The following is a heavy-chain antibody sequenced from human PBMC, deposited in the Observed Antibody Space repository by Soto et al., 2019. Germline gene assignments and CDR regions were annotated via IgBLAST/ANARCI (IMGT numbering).Heavy chain of an antibody. CDR3: AKSVGRVTFFGEYFQH. J-gene: IGHJ1*01. D-gene: IGHD6-13*01. V-gene: IGHV3-23*01. CDR1: GFTFSSYA. CDR2: ISGSGGRT. Sequence: EVQLLESGGGLVQPGGSLRLSCAASGFTFSSYAMSWVRQAPGKGLEWVSAISGSGGRTYYADSVKGRFTISRDNSKNTLYLQMNSLRAEDTAVYYCAKSVGRVTFFGEYFQHWGQGTLVTVSS.